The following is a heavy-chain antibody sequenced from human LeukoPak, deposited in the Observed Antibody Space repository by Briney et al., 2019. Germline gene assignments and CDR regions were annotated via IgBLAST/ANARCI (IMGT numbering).Heavy chain of an antibody. CDR1: GFTFTSYG. D-gene: IGHD5-18*01. CDR2: GGSGGSK. CDR3: AKTRGMVTHFYYLDV. V-gene: IGHV3-23*01. Sequence: GGSLRLSCAASGFTFTSYGMSWVRQAPGKGLEWVSYGGSGGSKYYANSVKGRFTISRDNSKSTLYLQMDSLTADDPAVYYCAKTRGMVTHFYYLDVGGKGTTVTVSS. J-gene: IGHJ6*03.